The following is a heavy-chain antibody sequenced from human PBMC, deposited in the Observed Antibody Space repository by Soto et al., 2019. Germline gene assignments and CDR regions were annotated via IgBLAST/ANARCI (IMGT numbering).Heavy chain of an antibody. Sequence: SETLSLTCTVSGGSISSYYWSWIRQPPGKGLEWIGYIYYSGSTNYNPSLKSRVTISVDTSKNQFSLKLSSLTAADTAVYYCASTDCTNGVCSWGSFDYWGQGTLVTVSS. CDR1: GGSISSYY. J-gene: IGHJ4*02. D-gene: IGHD2-8*01. V-gene: IGHV4-59*08. CDR2: IYYSGST. CDR3: ASTDCTNGVCSWGSFDY.